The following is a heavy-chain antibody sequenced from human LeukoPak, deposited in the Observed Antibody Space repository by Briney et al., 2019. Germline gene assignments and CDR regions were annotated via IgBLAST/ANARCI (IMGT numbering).Heavy chain of an antibody. V-gene: IGHV4-31*03. Sequence: PSQTLSLTCTVSGGSISSGGYYWSWIRQPPGKVLEWIGYIYYSGSTYYNPSLKSRVTISVDTSKNQFSLKLSSVTAADTAVYYCARYCSSTSCTYYYYYGMDVWGKGTTVTVSS. CDR1: GGSISSGGYY. CDR3: ARYCSSTSCTYYYYYGMDV. D-gene: IGHD2-2*01. J-gene: IGHJ6*04. CDR2: IYYSGST.